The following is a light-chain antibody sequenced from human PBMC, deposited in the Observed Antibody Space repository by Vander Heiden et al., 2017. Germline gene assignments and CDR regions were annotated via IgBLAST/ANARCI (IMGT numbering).Light chain of an antibody. V-gene: IGKV3-15*01. J-gene: IGKJ5*01. CDR3: QQYNNWRE. CDR1: QSVSSN. CDR2: GAS. Sequence: EIVMTQSPATLSVSPGERATLSCRASQSVSSNLAWYQQKPGQAPRLLIYGASTRATGIPARFSGSGSGTEFTLTISSLQSEDFAVYYCQQYNNWREFGQGTRLEIK.